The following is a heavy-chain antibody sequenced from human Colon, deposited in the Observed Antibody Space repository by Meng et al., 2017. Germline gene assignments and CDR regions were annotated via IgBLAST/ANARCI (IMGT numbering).Heavy chain of an antibody. Sequence: QVQPQESRPGLVTPPETLSLTCTVSGGSMSGYYCNWIRQPAGKGLEWIGHIYSSGRTNYNPSLKSRVTISVDSSKNQFSLNLTSVTAADTAVYFCARVQRFCTGGICSNWFDPWGQGTLVTVSS. V-gene: IGHV4-4*07. CDR2: IYSSGRT. CDR3: ARVQRFCTGGICSNWFDP. D-gene: IGHD2-15*01. J-gene: IGHJ5*02. CDR1: GGSMSGYY.